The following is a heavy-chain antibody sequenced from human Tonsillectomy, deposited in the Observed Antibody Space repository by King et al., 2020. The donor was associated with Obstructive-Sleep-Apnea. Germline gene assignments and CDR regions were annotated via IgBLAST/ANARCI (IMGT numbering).Heavy chain of an antibody. CDR3: STEDD. Sequence: VQLVESGGGLVKPGGSLRLSCAASGFTFSYAWMSWVRQAPGKGRESVGRIKNKTNVGTTDYAAPVKGRFTISRDDSKNTLYLQMNSLKIEDTAIYYCSTEDDWGQGTLVTVSS. J-gene: IGHJ4*02. CDR2: IKNKTNVGTT. CDR1: GFTFSYAW. V-gene: IGHV3-15*01.